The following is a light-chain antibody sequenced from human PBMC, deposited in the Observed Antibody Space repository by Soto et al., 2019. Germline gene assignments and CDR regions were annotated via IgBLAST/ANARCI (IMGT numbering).Light chain of an antibody. CDR1: SSDVGTYNY. Sequence: QSALTQPASVSGSPGQSITISCTVTSSDVGTYNYVSWYQQPPGKAPKLMIYEVSNRPSGVSNRFSGSKSGNTASLTISGLQAEDEADYYCSSYTTSSTRVFGTGTKLTVL. J-gene: IGLJ1*01. CDR2: EVS. V-gene: IGLV2-14*01. CDR3: SSYTTSSTRV.